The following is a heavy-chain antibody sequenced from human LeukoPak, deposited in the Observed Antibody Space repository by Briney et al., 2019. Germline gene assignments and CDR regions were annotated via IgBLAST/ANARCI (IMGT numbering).Heavy chain of an antibody. Sequence: ASVMVSCKASGYTFTSYFMHWVRQAPGQGLEWMGIINPSGGSTNYAQTFQGRVTMTRDTSTSTVYMELRSLRSEDTAVYYSARAHYYDSIDYGGIEHWGQGTLVTVSS. CDR3: ARAHYYDSIDYGGIEH. CDR2: INPSGGST. CDR1: GYTFTSYF. J-gene: IGHJ1*01. V-gene: IGHV1-46*01. D-gene: IGHD3-22*01.